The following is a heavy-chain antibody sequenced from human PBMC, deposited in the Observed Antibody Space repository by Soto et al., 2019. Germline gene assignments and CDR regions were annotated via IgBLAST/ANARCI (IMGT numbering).Heavy chain of an antibody. CDR3: ARLSRGRYGVDI. D-gene: IGHD2-15*01. V-gene: IGHV1-2*02. J-gene: IGHJ6*02. CDR2: INPNSGGT. Sequence: ASVKVSCKASGYNFTDYYMSWVRQAPGQGLEWMGWINPNSGGTNYAQNFQGRVTMTRDTSISTAYMELSRLKSDDTAVYYCARLSRGRYGVDIWGQGTTVTSP. CDR1: GYNFTDYY.